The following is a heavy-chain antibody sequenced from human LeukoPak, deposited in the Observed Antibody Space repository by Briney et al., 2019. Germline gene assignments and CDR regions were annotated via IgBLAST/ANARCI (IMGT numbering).Heavy chain of an antibody. CDR3: ARDHQLPLLGWFDP. CDR1: GYIFTDYY. Sequence: ASVKVSCKASGYIFTDYYIHWVRQAPGQGLEWMGWMNPNSGGTNYAQKFQGRVTMTRDTSTSTAYMELTRLRSDDTAVYYCARDHQLPLLGWFDPWGQGTLVTVSS. V-gene: IGHV1-2*02. J-gene: IGHJ5*02. D-gene: IGHD2-2*01. CDR2: MNPNSGGT.